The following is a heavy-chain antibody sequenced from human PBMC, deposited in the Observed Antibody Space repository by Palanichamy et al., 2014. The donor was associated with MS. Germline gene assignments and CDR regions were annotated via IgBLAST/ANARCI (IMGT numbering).Heavy chain of an antibody. Sequence: QVQLQESGPGLVKPSETLSLTCAVSGYSISSGYYWGWIRQPPGKGLEWIGSIYHSGSTYYNPSLNSLVTISVDTSKNQFSLKLSSVTAADTAVYYCARDRGGSYFNSAFDIWGQGTMVTVSS. CDR2: IYHSGST. J-gene: IGHJ3*02. CDR3: ARDRGGSYFNSAFDI. V-gene: IGHV4-38-2*02. CDR1: GYSISSGYY. D-gene: IGHD1-26*01.